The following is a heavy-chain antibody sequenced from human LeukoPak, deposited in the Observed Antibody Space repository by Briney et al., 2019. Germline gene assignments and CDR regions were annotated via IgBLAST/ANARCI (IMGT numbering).Heavy chain of an antibody. D-gene: IGHD2-8*02. Sequence: GGSLRLSCAASGFTFSSYWMNWVRQAPGKGLEWVSYISSSSSPIYYADSVKGRFTISRDNAKNSLYLQMNSLRDEDTAVYYCARDESGRWYFDLWGRGTLVTVSS. CDR3: ARDESGRWYFDL. CDR1: GFTFSSYW. J-gene: IGHJ2*01. V-gene: IGHV3-48*02. CDR2: ISSSSSPI.